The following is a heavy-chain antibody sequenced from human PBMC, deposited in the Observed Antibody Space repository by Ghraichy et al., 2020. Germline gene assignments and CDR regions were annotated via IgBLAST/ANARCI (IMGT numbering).Heavy chain of an antibody. Sequence: GSLRLSCAASGFTFSSYWMHWVRQAPGKGLVWVSRINNDGSNTNYADSVKGRFTISRDNAKNTLYLQMNSLRAEDTAVYYCARDSGFSLFDYWGQGALVTVSS. CDR3: ARDSGFSLFDY. D-gene: IGHD5-12*01. V-gene: IGHV3-74*01. CDR2: INNDGSNT. J-gene: IGHJ4*02. CDR1: GFTFSSYW.